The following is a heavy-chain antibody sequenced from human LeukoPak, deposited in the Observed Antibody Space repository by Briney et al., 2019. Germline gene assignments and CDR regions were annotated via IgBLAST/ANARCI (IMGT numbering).Heavy chain of an antibody. V-gene: IGHV3-11*05. CDR2: ISSGADHT. CDR1: GFTFSDYY. D-gene: IGHD6-13*01. J-gene: IGHJ4*02. Sequence: TGGSLRLSCAASGFTFSDYYMTWIRQAPGKGLEWVSYISSGADHTPYADSVKGRFIISRDNAKNSLYLQMNSLRADDTAVYYCARVAVITAAGTYDYWGPGTLVTVSS. CDR3: ARVAVITAAGTYDY.